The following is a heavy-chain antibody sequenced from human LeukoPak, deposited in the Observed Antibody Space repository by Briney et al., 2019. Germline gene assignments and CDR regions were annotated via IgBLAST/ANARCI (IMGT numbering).Heavy chain of an antibody. CDR3: AGSHHYYYGMDV. CDR2: LYNGGTT. J-gene: IGHJ6*02. D-gene: IGHD1-26*01. V-gene: IGHV3-53*01. CDR1: GFSFTSNY. Sequence: GGSLRLSCEVSGFSFTSNYMSWVRQAPGKGPEGVSVLYNGGTTYYADSVKGRFTVSRDNSKNTMYLQMSSLRAEDTAVYYCAGSHHYYYGMDVWGQGTTITVSS.